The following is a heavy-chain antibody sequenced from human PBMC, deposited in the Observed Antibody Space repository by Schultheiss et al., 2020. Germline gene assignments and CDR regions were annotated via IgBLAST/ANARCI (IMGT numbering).Heavy chain of an antibody. CDR3: ARDLGVTFRYYGMDV. CDR2: ISSNGGST. CDR1: GFTFSSYA. Sequence: GGSLRLSCAASGFTFSSYAMHWVRQAPGKGLEYVSAISSNGGSTYYANSVKGRFTISRDNSKNTLYLQMGSLRAEDMAVYYCARDLGVTFRYYGMDVWGQGTTVTVSS. J-gene: IGHJ6*02. D-gene: IGHD3-10*01. V-gene: IGHV3-64*01.